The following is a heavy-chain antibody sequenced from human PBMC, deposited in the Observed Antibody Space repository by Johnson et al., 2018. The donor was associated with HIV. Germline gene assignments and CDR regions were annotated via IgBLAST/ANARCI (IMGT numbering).Heavy chain of an antibody. CDR2: INKDGSST. V-gene: IGHV3-74*01. CDR3: ALRSSLDI. D-gene: IGHD3-16*01. CDR1: GFTFSTYW. J-gene: IGHJ3*02. Sequence: VQLVESGGGLVQPGGSLRLSCAASGFTFSTYWMHWVRHVPGKGLMWASRINKDGSSTNYADSLQGRVTIARDNSKNTLYLQMNSLSAEDTAVYYCALRSSLDIWGQGTMVTVSS.